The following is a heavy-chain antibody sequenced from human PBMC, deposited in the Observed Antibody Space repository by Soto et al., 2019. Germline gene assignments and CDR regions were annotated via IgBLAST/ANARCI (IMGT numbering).Heavy chain of an antibody. Sequence: QSPSRGLEWLGRTYYRSKWYNDYAVSVKSRITINPDTSKNQFSLQLNSVTPEDTAVYYCARGGYSSSWYSSYYYYGMDVWGQGTTVTVSS. CDR3: ARGGYSSSWYSSYYYYGMDV. CDR2: TYYRSKWYN. J-gene: IGHJ6*02. V-gene: IGHV6-1*01. D-gene: IGHD6-13*01.